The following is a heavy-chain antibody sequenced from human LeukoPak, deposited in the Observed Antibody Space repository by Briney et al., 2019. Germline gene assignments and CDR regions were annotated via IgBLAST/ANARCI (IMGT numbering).Heavy chain of an antibody. Sequence: SSETLSLTCAVSGHSISSGYYWGWIRQPPGKGLEWIGIIYHSGSTYYNPSLKSRVTISVDTSKNQFSLKLSSVTAADTAVYYCASALNYYYGTDVWGKGTTVTVSS. CDR1: GHSISSGYY. CDR3: ASALNYYYGTDV. CDR2: IYHSGST. V-gene: IGHV4-38-2*01. J-gene: IGHJ6*04.